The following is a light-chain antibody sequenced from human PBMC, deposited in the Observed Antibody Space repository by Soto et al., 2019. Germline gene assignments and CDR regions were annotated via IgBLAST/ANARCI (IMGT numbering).Light chain of an antibody. V-gene: IGKV3-20*01. CDR1: QSVSSSY. J-gene: IGKJ1*01. CDR3: QQYGSSPT. CDR2: DVS. Sequence: EIVLTQSPGTLSLSPGERATLSCRSSQSVSSSYLAWYQHKPGQAPRLLIYDVSSRATGIPDRFSGSGSGTYFTLTSSRLEPEDFAVYYCQQYGSSPTFGQGTKVEIK.